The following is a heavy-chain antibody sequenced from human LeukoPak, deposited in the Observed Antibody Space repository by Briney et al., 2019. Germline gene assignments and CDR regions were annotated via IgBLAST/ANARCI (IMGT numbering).Heavy chain of an antibody. CDR3: ARDSGVSHLDY. V-gene: IGHV4-61*02. J-gene: IGHJ4*02. CDR1: GGSISSGSYY. CDR2: IYTSGST. D-gene: IGHD1-26*01. Sequence: ASETLSLTCTVSGGSISSGSYYWSWIRQPAGKGLEWIGRIYTSGSTNYNPSLKSRVTISVDTSQNQFSLKLSSVTAADTAVYYCARDSGVSHLDYWGQGTLVTVSS.